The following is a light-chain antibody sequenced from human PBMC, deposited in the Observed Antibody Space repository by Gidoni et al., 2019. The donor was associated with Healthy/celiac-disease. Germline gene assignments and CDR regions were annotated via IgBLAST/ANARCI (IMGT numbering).Light chain of an antibody. CDR2: DAS. Sequence: DIQMTQSPSSLSASVGDRVTITCQASQDISNYLNWYQQKPGKAPKLLIYDASNLETGVPSRFSGRGSGTDFTFTISSLQPEDIATYYCQQYDNPLTFGQGTRLEIK. CDR3: QQYDNPLT. V-gene: IGKV1-33*01. J-gene: IGKJ5*01. CDR1: QDISNY.